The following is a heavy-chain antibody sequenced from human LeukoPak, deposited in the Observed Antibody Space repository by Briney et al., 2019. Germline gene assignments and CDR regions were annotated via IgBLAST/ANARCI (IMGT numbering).Heavy chain of an antibody. CDR3: ARGVKFINYYDSSGYIFDY. J-gene: IGHJ4*02. CDR1: GDSVSSNSAA. D-gene: IGHD3-22*01. CDR2: TYYRSKWYN. Sequence: SQTLSLTCAISGDSVSSNSAAWNWIRQSPSRGLEWLGRTYYRSKWYNDYAVSVKSRITINPDTSKNQFSLQLNSVTPEDTAVYYCARGVKFINYYDSSGYIFDYWGQGTLVTVSS. V-gene: IGHV6-1*01.